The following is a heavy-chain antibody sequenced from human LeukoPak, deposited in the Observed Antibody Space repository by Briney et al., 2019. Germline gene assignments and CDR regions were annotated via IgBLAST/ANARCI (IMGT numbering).Heavy chain of an antibody. J-gene: IGHJ6*04. CDR2: IIPIFGTA. Sequence: GASVKVSCKASGGTFSSYAISWVRQAPGQGLEWTGGIIPIFGTANYAQKFQGRVTITADESTSTAYMELSSLRSEDTAVYYCARDPLDTAMVTNKYYYYYGMDVWGKGTTVTVSS. V-gene: IGHV1-69*13. CDR1: GGTFSSYA. D-gene: IGHD5-18*01. CDR3: ARDPLDTAMVTNKYYYYYGMDV.